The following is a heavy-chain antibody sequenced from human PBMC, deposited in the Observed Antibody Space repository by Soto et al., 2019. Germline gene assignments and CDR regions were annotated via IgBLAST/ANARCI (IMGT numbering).Heavy chain of an antibody. J-gene: IGHJ5*02. CDR2: LIGGHYGT. CDR1: GFTLQNYA. D-gene: IGHD3-10*01. Sequence: GGSLRLSCTASGFTLQNYAMAWVRRVPGKGLEWVSTLIGGHYGTAYSYSVKGRFTVSRDNSKNCLYLQMNSLGVEDTAMYFCAKGKSTGDIDWFDPWGQGSLVTVSS. V-gene: IGHV3-23*01. CDR3: AKGKSTGDIDWFDP.